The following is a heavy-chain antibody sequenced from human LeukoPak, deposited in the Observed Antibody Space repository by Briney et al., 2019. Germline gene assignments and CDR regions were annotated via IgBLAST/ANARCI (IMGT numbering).Heavy chain of an antibody. CDR1: GFTFSSYA. D-gene: IGHD3-10*01. CDR3: AKDRSLWFGELHN. V-gene: IGHV3-23*01. CDR2: IHGSGGST. J-gene: IGHJ4*02. Sequence: GGSLRLSCAASGFTFSSYAVSWVRQAPGKGLEWVSGIHGSGGSTYYADSVKGRFTISRDNSKNTVYLEMNSLRAEDTALYYCAKDRSLWFGELHNWGQGTLVTVSS.